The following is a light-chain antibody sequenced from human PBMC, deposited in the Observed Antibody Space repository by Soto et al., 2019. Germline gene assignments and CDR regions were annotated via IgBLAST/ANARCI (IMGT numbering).Light chain of an antibody. CDR1: QTISSW. CDR2: KAS. Sequence: DIQMTQSPSTLSGSVGDRVTITCRASQTISSWLAWYQQKPGKAPKLLIYKASTSKSGVPSRFRGSGSGTKITLTISRLQHDNFATYYCQHYNSYSAAFGQGTKVDIK. J-gene: IGKJ1*01. V-gene: IGKV1-5*03. CDR3: QHYNSYSAA.